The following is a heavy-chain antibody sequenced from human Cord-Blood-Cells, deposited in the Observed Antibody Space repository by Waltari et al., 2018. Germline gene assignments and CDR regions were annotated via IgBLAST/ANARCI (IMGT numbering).Heavy chain of an antibody. V-gene: IGHV1-24*01. CDR1: GYTLTELS. CDR2: FDPEDGET. Sequence: QVQLVQSGAEVKKHGASVKVSCKVSGYTLTELSMHWLRQAPGKGLEWRGGFDPEDGETIYAQKVQGRVTMTEDTSTDTAYMELSSLRSEDTAVYYCATSAARSYYFDYWGQGTLVTVSS. D-gene: IGHD6-6*01. J-gene: IGHJ4*02. CDR3: ATSAARSYYFDY.